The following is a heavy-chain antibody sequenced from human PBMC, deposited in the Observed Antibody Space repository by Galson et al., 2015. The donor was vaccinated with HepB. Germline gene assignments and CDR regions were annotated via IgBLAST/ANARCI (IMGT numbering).Heavy chain of an antibody. CDR1: GYSFTSYW. CDR2: IYPGDSDT. Sequence: QSGAEVKKPGESLKISCKGSGYSFTSYWIGWVRQMPGKGLEWMGIIYPGDSDTRYSPSFQGQVTISADKSISTAYLQWSSLKASGTAMYYCARRSTSATYYYYGMDVWGQGTTVTVSS. CDR3: ARRSTSATYYYYGMDV. V-gene: IGHV5-51*03. J-gene: IGHJ6*02. D-gene: IGHD2-2*01.